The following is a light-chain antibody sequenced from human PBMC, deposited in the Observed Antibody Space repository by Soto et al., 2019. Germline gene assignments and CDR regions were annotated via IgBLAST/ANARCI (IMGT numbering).Light chain of an antibody. J-gene: IGKJ5*01. V-gene: IGKV3-20*01. CDR2: GAS. Sequence: EVVLTQSPGTLSLSPGERASVSCRASQSVSSNYLAWFQQKPGQAPRLLISGASSRATGILDRFSGSGSGTEFTLTINSLQADDFATYYCQQHNSFSITFGQGTRLEIK. CDR3: QQHNSFSIT. CDR1: QSVSSNY.